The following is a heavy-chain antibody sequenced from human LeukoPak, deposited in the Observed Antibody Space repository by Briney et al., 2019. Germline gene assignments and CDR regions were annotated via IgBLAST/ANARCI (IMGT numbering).Heavy chain of an antibody. CDR3: ARRGYSLAY. V-gene: IGHV4-39*07. D-gene: IGHD5-18*01. J-gene: IGHJ4*02. Sequence: PSETLSLTCTVSGGSIRSSYYYWGWIRQPPGKGLEWIGSIYDSGSTNYNPSLKSRVTISVDTSKNQFSLKLSSVTAADTAVYYCARRGYSLAYWGQGTLVTVSS. CDR2: IYDSGST. CDR1: GGSIRSSYYY.